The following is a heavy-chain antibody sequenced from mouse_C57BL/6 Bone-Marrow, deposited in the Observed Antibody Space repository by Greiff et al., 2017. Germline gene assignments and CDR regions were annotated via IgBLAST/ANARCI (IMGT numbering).Heavy chain of an antibody. CDR3: ARKGAMDY. CDR1: GYTFTDYY. J-gene: IGHJ4*01. V-gene: IGHV1-76*01. Sequence: HVQLQQSWAELVRPGASVKLSCKASGYTFTDYYINWVKQRPGQGLEWIARLYPGSGNTYYNEKFKGKATLTAEKSSSTAYMQLSSLTSEDSAVYFCARKGAMDYWGQGTSVTVSS. CDR2: LYPGSGNT.